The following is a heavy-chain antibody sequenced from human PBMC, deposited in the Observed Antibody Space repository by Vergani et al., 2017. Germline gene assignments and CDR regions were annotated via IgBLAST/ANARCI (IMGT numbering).Heavy chain of an antibody. CDR3: ARGFTSSSSTSLDY. D-gene: IGHD6-6*01. J-gene: IGHJ4*02. Sequence: VQLVESGGGLVQPGGSLRLSCAASGFTFSPYAMNWVRQGPGKGLEWVAVISNDGSNKFYADSVKGRITISRDNSRNTVYLEMNSLRVEDTALYYCARGFTSSSSTSLDYWGQGTLLTVSS. CDR1: GFTFSPYA. V-gene: IGHV3-30-3*01. CDR2: ISNDGSNK.